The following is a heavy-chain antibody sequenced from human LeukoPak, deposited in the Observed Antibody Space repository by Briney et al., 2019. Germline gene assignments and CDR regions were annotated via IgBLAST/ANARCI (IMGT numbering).Heavy chain of an antibody. CDR1: GGSISSSSYY. CDR3: ARHLAENGGSSWYRYYYMDV. V-gene: IGHV4-39*01. D-gene: IGHD6-13*01. CDR2: IYYSGST. Sequence: SETLSLTCIVSGGSISSSSYYWGWIRQPPGKGLEWIGSIYYSGSTYYNPSLKSRVTISVDTSKNQFSLKLSSVTAADTAVYYCARHLAENGGSSWYRYYYMDVWGKGTTVTVSS. J-gene: IGHJ6*03.